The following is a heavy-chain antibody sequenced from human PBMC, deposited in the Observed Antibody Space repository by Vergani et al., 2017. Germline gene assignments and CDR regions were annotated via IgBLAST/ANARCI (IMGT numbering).Heavy chain of an antibody. CDR2: IHTGGST. Sequence: QVKLQESGPGLLKPSQTLSLTCTVSGESIRSGSHYWSWIRQPAGKGPEWIGHIHTGGSTDLNPSFKSRVSISVDTSKSQFSLKLNSVTVAATAVYYGTRARPYCTSGSCPAIWGQGTLVTVSS. CDR3: TRARPYCTSGSCPAI. CDR1: GESIRSGSHY. V-gene: IGHV4-61*02. J-gene: IGHJ4*02. D-gene: IGHD2-15*01.